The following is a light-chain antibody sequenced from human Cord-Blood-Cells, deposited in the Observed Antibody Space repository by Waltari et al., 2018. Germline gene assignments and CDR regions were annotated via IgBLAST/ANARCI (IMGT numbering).Light chain of an antibody. CDR2: QDS. J-gene: IGLJ2*01. CDR3: QAWDSSTVV. V-gene: IGLV3-1*01. Sequence: SYELTQPPSVSVSPGQTASITCSGDKLGDKYACWYQQKPGHSPGLVIYQDSKRPSGIPERFSGSNSGNTATLTISGTQAMDEADYYCQAWDSSTVVFGGVTKLTVL. CDR1: KLGDKY.